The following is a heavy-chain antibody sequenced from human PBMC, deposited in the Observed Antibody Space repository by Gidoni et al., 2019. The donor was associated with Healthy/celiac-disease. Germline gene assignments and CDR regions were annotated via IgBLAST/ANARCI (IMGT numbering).Heavy chain of an antibody. Sequence: EVQLVEYGGGLVKPGRPLRLSCTASGFTFGDYAMSWFRQSPGKGLEWVGCIRSKAYGGTTEYAASVKGRFTISRDDSKSIAYLQMNSLKTEDTAVYYCTSVVLRFVEFYTPYYYGMDVWGQGTTVTVSS. V-gene: IGHV3-49*05. CDR3: TSVVLRFVEFYTPYYYGMDV. D-gene: IGHD3-3*01. CDR1: GFTFGDYA. J-gene: IGHJ6*02. CDR2: IRSKAYGGTT.